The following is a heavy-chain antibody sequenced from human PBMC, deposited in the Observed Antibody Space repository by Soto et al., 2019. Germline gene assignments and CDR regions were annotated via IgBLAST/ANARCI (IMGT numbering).Heavy chain of an antibody. CDR1: GDSVSSNSAA. Sequence: QILAVTCAICGDSVSSNSAAWNWIRQSKSRGLEWMGRTYYRYKFYTDYEISVRSRITINPETSKNQFSLQLNSVTTEDTAVYYCARVVGSSEQDYWGQETMVPDSS. V-gene: IGHV6-1*01. CDR3: ARVVGSSEQDY. D-gene: IGHD6-13*01. J-gene: IGHJ4*02. CDR2: TYYRYKFYT.